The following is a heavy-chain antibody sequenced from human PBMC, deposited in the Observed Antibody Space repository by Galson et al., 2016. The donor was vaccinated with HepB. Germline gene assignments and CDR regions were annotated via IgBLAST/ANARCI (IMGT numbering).Heavy chain of an antibody. CDR2: IDWDDDD. D-gene: IGHD2-2*01. J-gene: IGHJ6*02. Sequence: PALVKPTQTLTLTCTVSGFSLSTSGMSVSWIRQSPGKALEWLARIDWDDDDFYSASLKTRLTISKDTSKNQVVLTMSNMDPVDTGAYYCARTAAHTGTWLYSSGMDGWGQGTTVTVSS. V-gene: IGHV2-70*17. CDR3: ARTAAHTGTWLYSSGMDG. CDR1: GFSLSTSGMS.